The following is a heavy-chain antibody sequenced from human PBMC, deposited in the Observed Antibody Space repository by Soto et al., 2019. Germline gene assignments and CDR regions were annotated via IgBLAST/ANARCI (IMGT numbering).Heavy chain of an antibody. CDR2: IYWDDDK. CDR1: GFSLSTTGVG. CDR3: ARRRVTMFRDSFDY. V-gene: IGHV2-5*02. Sequence: QITLKESGPTQLKPTQTLTLTCTFSGFSLSTTGVGVAWFRQPPGRALEWLALIYWDDDKQYSPSLKSRLTITKNPSRNQVVLTMTRMDPLDTGTFYCARRRVTMFRDSFDYWGRGTLVTVSS. D-gene: IGHD3-10*01. J-gene: IGHJ4*02.